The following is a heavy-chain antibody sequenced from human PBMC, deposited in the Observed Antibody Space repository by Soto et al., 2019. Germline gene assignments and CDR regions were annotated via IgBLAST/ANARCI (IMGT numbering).Heavy chain of an antibody. J-gene: IGHJ4*02. Sequence: SETLSLTCAVYGGSFSGYYWSWIRQPPGKGLEWIGEINHSGSTNYNPSLKSRVTISVDTSKNQFSLKLSSVTAADTAVYYCARGVSPRGAPMSYGGQGTLGTVA. CDR2: INHSGST. V-gene: IGHV4-34*01. D-gene: IGHD3-10*01. CDR1: GGSFSGYY. CDR3: ARGVSPRGAPMSY.